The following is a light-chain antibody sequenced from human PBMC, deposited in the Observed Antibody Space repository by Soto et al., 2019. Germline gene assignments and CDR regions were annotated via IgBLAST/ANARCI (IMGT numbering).Light chain of an antibody. J-gene: IGLJ2*01. CDR1: SSDIGDYNY. CDR2: EVT. V-gene: IGLV2-14*01. CDR3: TSYTNSSPYVL. Sequence: QSVLTQPASVSGSPGQSITISCTGTSSDIGDYNYVSWYQQRPGKAPKLMIYEVTNRPSGVSNRFSGSKSGNTASLTISGLQAEDEADYYCTSYTNSSPYVLFGGGTKVTVL.